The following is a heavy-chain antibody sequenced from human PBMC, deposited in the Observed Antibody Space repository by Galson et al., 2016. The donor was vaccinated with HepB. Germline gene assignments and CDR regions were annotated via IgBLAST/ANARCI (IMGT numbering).Heavy chain of an antibody. D-gene: IGHD3-3*01. CDR2: ISGSGGKT. V-gene: IGHV3-23*01. J-gene: IGHJ1*01. Sequence: SLRLSCAASGFTFGIYAMNWVRQAPGKGPEWVSSISGSGGKTYYKDSVKDRFTVSRDNSKNTLYLQMNSLRVEDTAIYYCASRYDFWSGYPFQHWGQGTLVAVSS. CDR1: GFTFGIYA. CDR3: ASRYDFWSGYPFQH.